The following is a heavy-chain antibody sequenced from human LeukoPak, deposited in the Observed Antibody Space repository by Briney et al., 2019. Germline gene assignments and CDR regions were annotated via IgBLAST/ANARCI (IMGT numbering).Heavy chain of an antibody. CDR2: ISSSSSYI. CDR3: ATEHPHGYSYGSY. V-gene: IGHV3-21*01. D-gene: IGHD5-18*01. Sequence: GGSLRLSCAASGFTLSTAWMNWVRQAPGKGLEWVSSISSSSSYIYYADSVKGRFTISRDNAKNSLYLQMNSLRAEDTAVYYCATEHPHGYSYGSYWGQGTLVTVSS. CDR1: GFTLSTAW. J-gene: IGHJ4*02.